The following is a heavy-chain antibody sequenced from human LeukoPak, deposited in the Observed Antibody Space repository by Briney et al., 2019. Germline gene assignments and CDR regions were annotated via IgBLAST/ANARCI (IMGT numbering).Heavy chain of an antibody. D-gene: IGHD1-26*01. J-gene: IGHJ4*02. CDR3: ARGGSGGTSRGSFDY. CDR1: GYTFTSYG. CDR2: ISAYNGNT. Sequence: GASVKVSCKASGYTFTSYGTSWVRQAPGQGLEWMGWISAYNGNTNYAQKLQGRVTMTTDTSTSTAYMELRSLRSDDTAVYYCARGGSGGTSRGSFDYWGQGTLVTVSS. V-gene: IGHV1-18*01.